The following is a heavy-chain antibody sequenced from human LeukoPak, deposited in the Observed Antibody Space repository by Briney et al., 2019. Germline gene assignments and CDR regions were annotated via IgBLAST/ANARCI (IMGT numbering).Heavy chain of an antibody. V-gene: IGHV3-21*01. CDR1: GFTFSSYS. CDR2: ISSSSSYI. D-gene: IGHD3-22*01. J-gene: IGHJ4*02. CDR3: ARDQYYYDSSAHDY. Sequence: PGGSLRLSCAASGFTFSSYSMNWVRQAPGKGLEWVSSISSSSSYIYYADSVKGRLTISRDNAKNSLYLQMNSLRAEDTAVYYCARDQYYYDSSAHDYWGQGTLVTVSS.